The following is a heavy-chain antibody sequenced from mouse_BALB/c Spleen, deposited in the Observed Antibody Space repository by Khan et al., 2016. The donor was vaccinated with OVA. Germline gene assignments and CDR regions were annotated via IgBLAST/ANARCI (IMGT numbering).Heavy chain of an antibody. CDR3: ARDRIDY. J-gene: IGHJ2*01. V-gene: IGHV1-7*01. CDR1: GYTFSSYW. CDR2: INPTSGYT. Sequence: VQLKQSGAEQAKPGASVKMSCKTSGYTFSSYWMHWVKQRPGQGLEWIGYINPTSGYTEYNEKFKDKATLSADKSSSTAYMQLTSLTSEDSAVYYWARDRIDYWGQGTTLTVSS.